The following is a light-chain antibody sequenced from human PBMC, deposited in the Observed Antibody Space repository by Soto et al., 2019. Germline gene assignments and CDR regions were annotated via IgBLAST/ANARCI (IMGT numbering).Light chain of an antibody. J-gene: IGKJ1*01. CDR2: GAS. Sequence: TQSPGALSLSPGERATLSCRASQSVSSNYLAWYQQKPGQAPRLLIYGASTRATGIPARFSGSGSGTEFTLTISSLQSEDFAVYYCQQYNNWPGTFGQGTKVDIK. V-gene: IGKV3-15*01. CDR1: QSVSSN. CDR3: QQYNNWPGT.